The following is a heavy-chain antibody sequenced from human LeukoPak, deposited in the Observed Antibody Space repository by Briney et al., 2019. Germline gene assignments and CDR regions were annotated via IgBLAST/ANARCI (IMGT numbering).Heavy chain of an antibody. CDR3: AREAQKRNGMDV. CDR2: IKQDGSEK. CDR1: GFTFSSYW. V-gene: IGHV3-7*01. J-gene: IGHJ6*02. Sequence: GGSLRLSCAASGFTFSSYWMTWVRQAPWKGLVWVANIKQDGSEKYYVDSVKGRFTISRDDAKNSLYLQMNSLRAEDMAVYYCAREAQKRNGMDVWGQGTTVTVSS.